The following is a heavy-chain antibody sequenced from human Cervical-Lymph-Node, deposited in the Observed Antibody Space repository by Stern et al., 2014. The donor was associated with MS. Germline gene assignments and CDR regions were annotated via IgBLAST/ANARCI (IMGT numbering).Heavy chain of an antibody. Sequence: EVQLVESGGGLIQPGGSLRLSCAASGFTVSSSYMNWVRQTPGQGLEWVSVIYSGGTTYYADSVKGRFTISRDKSKNTLYLQMNSLRAEDTAVYYCASSGDWDRYYFDYWGQGTLVTVSS. J-gene: IGHJ4*02. D-gene: IGHD2-21*02. CDR2: IYSGGTT. CDR3: ASSGDWDRYYFDY. V-gene: IGHV3-53*01. CDR1: GFTVSSSY.